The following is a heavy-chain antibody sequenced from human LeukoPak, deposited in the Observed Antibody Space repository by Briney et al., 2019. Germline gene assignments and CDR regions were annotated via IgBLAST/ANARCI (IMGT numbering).Heavy chain of an antibody. CDR2: INHSGST. D-gene: IGHD5-12*01. CDR3: ARDRGYSGYDYVRGDWFDP. CDR1: GGSFSGYY. J-gene: IGHJ5*02. V-gene: IGHV4-34*01. Sequence: SETLSLTCAVYGGSFSGYYWSWIRQPPGKGLEWIGEINHSGSTNYNPSLKSRVTISVDTSKNQFSLKLSSVTAADTAVYYCARDRGYSGYDYVRGDWFDPWGQGTLVTVSS.